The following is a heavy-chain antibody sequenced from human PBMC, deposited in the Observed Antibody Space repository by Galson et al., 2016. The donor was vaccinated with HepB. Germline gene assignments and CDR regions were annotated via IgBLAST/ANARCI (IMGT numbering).Heavy chain of an antibody. J-gene: IGHJ5*02. CDR2: VYYSGAT. V-gene: IGHV4-61*01. Sequence: TLSLTCTVSGGSVSSSYYWSWIRQPPGKGLEWIGYVYYSGATSYNSSLGSRITMSVDTSKNYFSLKLSSVTTADTSVYYCARSGWYGWFDAWGQGTLVSVSS. CDR3: ARSGWYGWFDA. D-gene: IGHD6-19*01. CDR1: GGSVSSSYY.